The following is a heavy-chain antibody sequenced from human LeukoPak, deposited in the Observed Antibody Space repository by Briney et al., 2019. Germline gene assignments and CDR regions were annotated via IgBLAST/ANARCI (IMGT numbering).Heavy chain of an antibody. CDR1: GFTFSNYW. V-gene: IGHV3-7*01. D-gene: IGHD3-10*01. CDR3: VRGNYGSGGPY. J-gene: IGHJ4*02. Sequence: GGSLRLSCAASGFTFSNYWMHWVRQPPGEGLEWVADINPDGSEKHFVGSVKGRFTISRDNAKNSLYLQMNSLRAEDTAVYYCVRGNYGSGGPYWGQGTLVTVSS. CDR2: INPDGSEK.